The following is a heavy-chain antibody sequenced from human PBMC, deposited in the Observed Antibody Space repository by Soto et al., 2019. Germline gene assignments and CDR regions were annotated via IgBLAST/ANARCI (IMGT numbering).Heavy chain of an antibody. Sequence: SETLSLTCTVSGGSISSYYWSWIRQPAGKGLEWIGRIYTSGSTNYNPSLKSRVTMSVDTSKNQFSLKLSSVTAADTAVYYCARLYGDYANYYYYYGVDVWGQGTTVTVSS. CDR2: IYTSGST. CDR3: ARLYGDYANYYYYYGVDV. CDR1: GGSISSYY. D-gene: IGHD4-17*01. V-gene: IGHV4-4*07. J-gene: IGHJ6*02.